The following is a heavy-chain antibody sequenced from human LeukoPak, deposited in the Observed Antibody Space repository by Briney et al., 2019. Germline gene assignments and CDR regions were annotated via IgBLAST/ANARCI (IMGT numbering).Heavy chain of an antibody. Sequence: SETLSLTCTVSGVSISSYYWGWIRQPPGKGLEWIGYIYYSGSTNYNPSLESRVTISVGTSKNQISLKLSSVTAADTAVYYCARDREYGDYAAFDPWGQGTLVTVSS. J-gene: IGHJ5*02. V-gene: IGHV4-59*01. CDR2: IYYSGST. D-gene: IGHD4-17*01. CDR1: GVSISSYY. CDR3: ARDREYGDYAAFDP.